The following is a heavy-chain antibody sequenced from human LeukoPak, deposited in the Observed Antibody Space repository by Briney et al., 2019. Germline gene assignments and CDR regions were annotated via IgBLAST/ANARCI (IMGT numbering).Heavy chain of an antibody. D-gene: IGHD6-19*01. Sequence: PGGSLRLSCAGSGFTFNSYGMSWVRQAPGKGLEWVSSLSGSGGSTYYADSVKGRFTISTDNSKNTLYLQMNSLRVEDTAVYYCAKDLQSSGWPRHDYWGQGILVTVSS. CDR3: AKDLQSSGWPRHDY. J-gene: IGHJ4*02. V-gene: IGHV3-23*01. CDR2: LSGSGGST. CDR1: GFTFNSYG.